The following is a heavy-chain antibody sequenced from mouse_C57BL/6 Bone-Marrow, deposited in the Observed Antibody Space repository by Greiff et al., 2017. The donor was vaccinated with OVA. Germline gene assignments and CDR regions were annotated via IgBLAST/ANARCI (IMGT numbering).Heavy chain of an antibody. D-gene: IGHD2-3*01. CDR2: INPNNGGT. Sequence: DVQLQESGPELVKPGASVKMSCKASGYTFTDYNMHWVKQSHGKSLEWIGYINPNNGGTSYNQKFKGKATLTVNKSSSTAYMELRSLTSEDSAVYYCARNDYYCFGVWGTGTTVTVSS. CDR1: GYTFTDYN. J-gene: IGHJ1*03. V-gene: IGHV1-22*01. CDR3: ARNDYYCFGV.